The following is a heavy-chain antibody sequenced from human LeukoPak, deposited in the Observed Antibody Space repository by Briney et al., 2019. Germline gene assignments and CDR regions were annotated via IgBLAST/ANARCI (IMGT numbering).Heavy chain of an antibody. D-gene: IGHD3-10*01. J-gene: IGHJ4*02. CDR2: VGVDERTI. CDR1: GFTFTGHS. CDR3: VRERYHGSGAPRYDY. V-gene: IGHV3-30*04. Sequence: PGRSLRLSCVASGFTFTGHSMHWVRQAPGKGLEWVAVVGVDERTIFYADSLKGRFTVSRDNSKNTVYLQMNGLRAEDTAVYYCVRERYHGSGAPRYDYWGQGTLVTVSS.